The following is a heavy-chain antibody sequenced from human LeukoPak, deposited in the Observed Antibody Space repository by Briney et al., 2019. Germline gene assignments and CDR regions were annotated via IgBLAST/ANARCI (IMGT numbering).Heavy chain of an antibody. J-gene: IGHJ3*01. CDR1: GGSVSSGGYY. Sequence: SETLSLTCTVSGGSVSSGGYYWVWIRQPPGKGLEWIGYIYYTGSTSYNPSLKSRLTIAVDTSKNQFSLKLISVTAADTAVYYCARPLNTVHGTFDVWGQGTMVTVSS. V-gene: IGHV4-31*03. CDR3: ARPLNTVHGTFDV. CDR2: IYYTGST. D-gene: IGHD4-11*01.